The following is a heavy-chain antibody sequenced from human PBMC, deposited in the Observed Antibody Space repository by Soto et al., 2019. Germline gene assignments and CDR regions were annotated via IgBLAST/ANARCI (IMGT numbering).Heavy chain of an antibody. CDR2: IYYSGST. V-gene: IGHV4-59*08. J-gene: IGHJ3*02. Sequence: QVQLQESGPGLEKPSETLSLTCTVSGGSIRRYYWSWVRQPPGKGLEWIGDIYYSGSTNYNPSLKSRLTISVETSNNQFFLKLSSVTAADTAVYYGASRYVWAVDIWGQGTMVTVSS. D-gene: IGHD3-16*01. CDR1: GGSIRRYY. CDR3: ASRYVWAVDI.